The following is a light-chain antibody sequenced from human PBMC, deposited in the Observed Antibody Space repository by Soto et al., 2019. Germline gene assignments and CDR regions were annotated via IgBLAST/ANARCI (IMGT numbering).Light chain of an antibody. V-gene: IGKV3-15*01. Sequence: EIVMTQSPVTLSVSPGERVTLSCRASQSLATNLAWYQQKPGQTPRLVIYGISARASGIPGRFSGSGFGTAFSLAVSSLQPEDAAVYYCQRYRDWPLTFGGATKVE. CDR1: QSLATN. J-gene: IGKJ4*01. CDR3: QRYRDWPLT. CDR2: GIS.